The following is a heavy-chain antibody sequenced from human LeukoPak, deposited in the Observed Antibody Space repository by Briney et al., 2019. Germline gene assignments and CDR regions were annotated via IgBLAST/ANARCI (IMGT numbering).Heavy chain of an antibody. CDR2: ISSSSSNK. Sequence: GGSLRLSCAASGFPFSRYSMNWVRQAPGEGPEWVSSISSSSSNKDYVDSVKGRFTVSRDNAKNSLYLQMDSLRAEDTAVYYCARDGELTIFGVVKGYYYMDVWGKGTTVTVSS. D-gene: IGHD3-3*01. J-gene: IGHJ6*03. V-gene: IGHV3-21*01. CDR3: ARDGELTIFGVVKGYYYMDV. CDR1: GFPFSRYS.